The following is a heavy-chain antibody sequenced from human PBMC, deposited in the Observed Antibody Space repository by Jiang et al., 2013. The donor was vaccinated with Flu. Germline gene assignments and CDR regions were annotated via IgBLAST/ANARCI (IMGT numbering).Heavy chain of an antibody. J-gene: IGHJ4*02. Sequence: CKASGGTFSSYAISWVRQAPGQGLEWMGGIIPILGIANYAQKFQGRVTITADKSTSTAYMELSSLRSEDTTVYYCARGQQLPQEYWGQGTLVTVSS. CDR3: ARGQQLPQEY. CDR1: GGTFSSYA. D-gene: IGHD6-13*01. V-gene: IGHV1-69*10. CDR2: IIPILGIA.